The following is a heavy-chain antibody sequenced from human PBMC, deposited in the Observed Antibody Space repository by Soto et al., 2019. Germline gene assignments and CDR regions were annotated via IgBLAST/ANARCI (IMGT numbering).Heavy chain of an antibody. Sequence: SVKVSCKASGGTFSTFGISWVRQAPGQGLEWMGGIIPFFGTARYSQKFEDRITITADESTNTVYMDLRSLTSEDTAIYYCAQSAPMDAGDKYYTDFWGQGSLVTVSS. D-gene: IGHD3-10*01. CDR1: GGTFSTFG. V-gene: IGHV1-69*13. CDR2: IIPFFGTA. CDR3: AQSAPMDAGDKYYTDF. J-gene: IGHJ4*01.